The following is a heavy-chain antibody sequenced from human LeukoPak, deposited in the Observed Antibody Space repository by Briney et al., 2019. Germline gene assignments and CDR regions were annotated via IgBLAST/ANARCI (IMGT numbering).Heavy chain of an antibody. CDR2: INYSGNT. J-gene: IGHJ4*02. CDR3: ARDQRYNYFDY. Sequence: SETLSLTCSVSGGSITNYYWVWIRQPPGKGLEWIGYINYSGNTDFNPSLESRVTMSLDTSNNQLSLKLTSVTAADTAMYYCARDQRYNYFDYWGQGILATVSS. V-gene: IGHV4-59*01. D-gene: IGHD3-9*01. CDR1: GGSITNYY.